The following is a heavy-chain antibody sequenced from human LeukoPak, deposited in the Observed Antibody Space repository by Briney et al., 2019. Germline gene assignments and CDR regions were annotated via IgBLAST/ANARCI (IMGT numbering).Heavy chain of an antibody. Sequence: PGGSLRLSCAASGFTFSSYSMNWVRQAPGKGLEWVSSISSSSSYIYYADSVKGRFTISRDNAKNSLYLQMNSLRAEDTAVYYCARGYLGNSGYDYFWGQGTLVTVSS. J-gene: IGHJ4*02. D-gene: IGHD5-12*01. CDR3: ARGYLGNSGYDYF. V-gene: IGHV3-21*01. CDR2: ISSSSSYI. CDR1: GFTFSSYS.